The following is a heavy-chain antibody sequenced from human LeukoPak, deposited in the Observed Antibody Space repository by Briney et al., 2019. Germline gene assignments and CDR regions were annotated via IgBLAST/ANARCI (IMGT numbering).Heavy chain of an antibody. J-gene: IGHJ5*02. Sequence: GRSLRLSCAASGFTFSSYAMHWVRQAPGKGLEWVAVISYDGSNKYYADSVKGRFTISRDNSKNTLYLQMNSLRAEDTAVYYCARDWAVAGIWHWFDPWGQGTLATVSS. D-gene: IGHD6-19*01. CDR3: ARDWAVAGIWHWFDP. CDR2: ISYDGSNK. CDR1: GFTFSSYA. V-gene: IGHV3-30-3*01.